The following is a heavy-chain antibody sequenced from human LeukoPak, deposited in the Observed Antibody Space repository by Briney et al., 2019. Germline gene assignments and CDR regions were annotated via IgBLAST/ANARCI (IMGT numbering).Heavy chain of an antibody. Sequence: SETLSLTCTVSGGSISSGDFYWSWIRQHPGKGLEWIGYIYYSGTTYYSPSLKSRVTISLGATKNQFSLKLSSVTAADTAVYYCARALGTGWSQKEWGQGNLVTVSS. J-gene: IGHJ4*02. V-gene: IGHV4-31*03. CDR2: IYYSGTT. D-gene: IGHD6-19*01. CDR1: GGSISSGDFY. CDR3: ARALGTGWSQKE.